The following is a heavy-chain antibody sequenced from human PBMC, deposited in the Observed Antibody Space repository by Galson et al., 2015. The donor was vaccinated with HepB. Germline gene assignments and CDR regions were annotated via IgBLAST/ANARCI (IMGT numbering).Heavy chain of an antibody. CDR2: AYYRSKWDN. J-gene: IGHJ6*02. CDR3: ARGRWQYYYYYYGMDV. D-gene: IGHD4-23*01. Sequence: CAISGDSVSSNSAAWNWIRQSPSRGLEWLGRAYYRSKWDNDYAVSVKSRITINPDTSKNQFSLQLNSVTPEDTAVYYCARGRWQYYYYYYGMDVWGQGTTVTVSS. CDR1: GDSVSSNSAA. V-gene: IGHV6-1*01.